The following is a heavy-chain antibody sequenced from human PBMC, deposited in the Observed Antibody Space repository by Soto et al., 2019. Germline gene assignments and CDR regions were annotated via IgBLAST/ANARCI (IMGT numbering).Heavy chain of an antibody. J-gene: IGHJ6*02. CDR1: GFTFSSYA. CDR3: ARVSSPYYYYYGMDV. CDR2: ISYDGSNK. V-gene: IGHV3-30-3*01. Sequence: GGSLRLSCAASGFTFSSYAMHWVRQAPGKGLEWVAVISYDGSNKYYADSVKGRFTISRDNSKNTLYLQMNSLRAEDTAVYYCARVSSPYYYYYGMDVWGQGTTVTVSS.